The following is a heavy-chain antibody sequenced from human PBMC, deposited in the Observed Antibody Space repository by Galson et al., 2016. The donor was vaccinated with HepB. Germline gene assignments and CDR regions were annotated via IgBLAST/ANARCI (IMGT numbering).Heavy chain of an antibody. CDR1: GDSVSSNSSA. J-gene: IGHJ4*02. V-gene: IGHV6-1*01. D-gene: IGHD1-20*01. CDR3: ARVRSYNLHDGVFDY. Sequence: CAISGDSVSSNSSAWNWIRQSPSSGLEWLGRTYYRSKWYNDYAASVKSRTTINPDTSKNRFSLQLRSVTPEDTAVYYCARVRSYNLHDGVFDYWGQGILVTVSS. CDR2: TYYRSKWYN.